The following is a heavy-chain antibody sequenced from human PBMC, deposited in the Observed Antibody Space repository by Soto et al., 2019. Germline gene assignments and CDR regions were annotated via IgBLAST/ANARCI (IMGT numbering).Heavy chain of an antibody. CDR3: ASPAGIAAKVEY. CDR1: GGTISSIRDY. D-gene: IGHD6-6*01. J-gene: IGHJ4*02. V-gene: IGHV4-39*01. CDR2: IYYSGST. Sequence: SVTLCLTWTVAGGTISSIRDYWGRITLPPGKGLEGIGSIYYSGSTYYNPYLKSRVTIYVDTFKNQFSLKLSSVTAADMAVYYCASPAGIAAKVEYWGQGTLVTVSP.